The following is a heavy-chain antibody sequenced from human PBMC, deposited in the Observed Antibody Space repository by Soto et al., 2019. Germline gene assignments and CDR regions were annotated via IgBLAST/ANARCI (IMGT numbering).Heavy chain of an antibody. Sequence: EVPLVESGGGLVQPGGSLRLSCAASGFTFSSYWMHWVRQAPGKGLVWVSRINSDGSSTSYADSVKGRFTISRDNAKNTLYLQMNSLRAEDTAVYYCARVRGVPAAIWWFDPWGQGTLVTVSS. CDR3: ARVRGVPAAIWWFDP. D-gene: IGHD2-2*02. CDR2: INSDGSST. V-gene: IGHV3-74*01. CDR1: GFTFSSYW. J-gene: IGHJ5*02.